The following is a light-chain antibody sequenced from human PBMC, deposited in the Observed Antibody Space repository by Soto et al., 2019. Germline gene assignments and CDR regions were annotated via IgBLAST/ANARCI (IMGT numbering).Light chain of an antibody. J-gene: IGKJ1*01. CDR2: KAS. CDR3: QHYNSYSEA. V-gene: IGKV1-5*03. Sequence: DIQRTQAPSTLSGSVVDRVTITCRPSQTISSWLAWYQQKPGKAPKLLIYKASTLKSGVPSRFSGSGSGTEFTLTISSLQPDDFATYYCQHYNSYSEAFGQGTKVDIK. CDR1: QTISSW.